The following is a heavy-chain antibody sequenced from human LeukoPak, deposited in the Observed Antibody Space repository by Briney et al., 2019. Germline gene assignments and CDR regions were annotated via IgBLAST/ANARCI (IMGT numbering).Heavy chain of an antibody. CDR1: GFTFSSYE. D-gene: IGHD6-13*01. Sequence: GGSLRLSCAASGFTFSSYEMNWVRQAPGEGLEWVSYISGSGTTTYYADSVKGRFTISRDNAKNSLYLQMNSLRAEDSAVYYCARLSSENSAGTEYFYMDVWGKGTTVTISS. J-gene: IGHJ6*03. CDR3: ARLSSENSAGTEYFYMDV. CDR2: ISGSGTTT. V-gene: IGHV3-48*03.